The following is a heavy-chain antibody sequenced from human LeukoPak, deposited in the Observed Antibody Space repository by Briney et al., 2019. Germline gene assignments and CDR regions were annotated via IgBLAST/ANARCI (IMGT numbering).Heavy chain of an antibody. D-gene: IGHD2-15*01. CDR3: ARAPVTSCRGAFCYPFDY. CDR1: GFTFSSYA. J-gene: IGHJ4*02. V-gene: IGHV3-23*01. CDR2: TSSRDPGT. Sequence: GGSLRLSCAASGFTFSSYAMSWVRQAPGKGLEWISATSSRDPGTYYADSVRGRFTISRDNSKNTLYLQMNSLRAEDAAIYYCARAPVTSCRGAFCYPFDYWGQGTRVTVSS.